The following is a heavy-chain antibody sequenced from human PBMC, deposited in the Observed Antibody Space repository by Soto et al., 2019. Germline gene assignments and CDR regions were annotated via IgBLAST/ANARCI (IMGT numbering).Heavy chain of an antibody. D-gene: IGHD2-2*01. CDR2: MNPNSGNT. CDR3: ARVMGPLNRYCSSTSCYRGYYFDY. Sequence: ASVKVSCKASGYTFTSDDINWLRQATGQGLEWMGWMNPNSGNTGYAQKFQGRVTMTRNTSISTAYMELSSLRSEDTAVYYCARVMGPLNRYCSSTSCYRGYYFDYWGQGTLVTVSS. CDR1: GYTFTSDD. V-gene: IGHV1-8*01. J-gene: IGHJ4*02.